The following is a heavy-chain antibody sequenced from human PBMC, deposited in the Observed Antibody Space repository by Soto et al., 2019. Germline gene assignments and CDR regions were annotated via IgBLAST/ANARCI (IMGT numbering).Heavy chain of an antibody. CDR3: AKEFRFLEWVFEVSVYGMDV. J-gene: IGHJ6*02. CDR2: ISYDGTNK. V-gene: IGHV3-30*18. CDR1: GFIFSSYG. D-gene: IGHD3-3*01. Sequence: QVQLVESGGGVVQPGRSLRLSCEASGFIFSSYGMHWVRQAPGKGLEWVAFISYDGTNKYYADSVKGRFTISRDNSKNTLYLYMNSLRAEDTAVYYCAKEFRFLEWVFEVSVYGMDVWGQGTTVTVSS.